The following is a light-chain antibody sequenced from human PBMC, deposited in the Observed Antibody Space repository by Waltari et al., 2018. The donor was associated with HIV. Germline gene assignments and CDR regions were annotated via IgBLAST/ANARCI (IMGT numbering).Light chain of an antibody. Sequence: QSALTQPASVSGSPGQSITISCTGTSHDVGCYNYVSWYQQHPGKAPKLMIYDVSNRPSGVSIRFSGSKSGNTASLTISGLQAEDEADYYCTSYRSGSTPVVFGGGTKLTVL. CDR3: TSYRSGSTPVV. CDR1: SHDVGCYNY. V-gene: IGLV2-14*01. J-gene: IGLJ2*01. CDR2: DVS.